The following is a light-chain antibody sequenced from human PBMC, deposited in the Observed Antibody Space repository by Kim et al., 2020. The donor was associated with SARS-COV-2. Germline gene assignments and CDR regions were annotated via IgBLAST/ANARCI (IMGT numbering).Light chain of an antibody. Sequence: PGKTARITCGGNNVGSKSVHWYQQKPGQAPVLVIYYDSDRPSGIPERFSGSNAGNTATLTISRVEAGDEADYYCQVWDSSSDHWVFGGGTQLTVL. CDR1: NVGSKS. CDR2: YDS. V-gene: IGLV3-21*04. CDR3: QVWDSSSDHWV. J-gene: IGLJ3*02.